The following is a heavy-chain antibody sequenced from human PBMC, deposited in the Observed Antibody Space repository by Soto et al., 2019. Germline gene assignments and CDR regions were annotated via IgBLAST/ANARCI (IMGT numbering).Heavy chain of an antibody. CDR3: ARHLNSGRHSHDYYAADV. CDR1: GGLPRPSDHL. J-gene: IGHJ6*02. Sequence: SETLRDSCTFSGGLPRPSDHLGGWILQATGKGLEWIGNVYYSGSTYYNPSLKSRVTISVDTSKNHFSLKVSSVTAADTAVYFCARHLNSGRHSHDYYAADVWGQGSTVT. D-gene: IGHD1-26*01. V-gene: IGHV4-39*01. CDR2: VYYSGST.